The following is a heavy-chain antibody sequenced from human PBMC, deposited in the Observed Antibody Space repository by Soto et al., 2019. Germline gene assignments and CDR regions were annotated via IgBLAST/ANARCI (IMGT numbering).Heavy chain of an antibody. D-gene: IGHD2-15*01. J-gene: IGHJ4*02. CDR3: AKRTLGDSPNVAFDY. V-gene: IGHV3-23*01. Sequence: PGGSLRLSCAASGFTFSSYAMSWVRQAPGKGLEWVSAISGSGGSTYYADSVKGRFTVSRDNSKNTLYVQMNSPRAEDTAIYYCAKRTLGDSPNVAFDYWGQGALVTVSS. CDR2: ISGSGGST. CDR1: GFTFSSYA.